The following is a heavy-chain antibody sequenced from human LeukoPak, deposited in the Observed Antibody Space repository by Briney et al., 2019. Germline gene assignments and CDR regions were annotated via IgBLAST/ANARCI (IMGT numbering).Heavy chain of an antibody. Sequence: SVKVSCKASGGTFSSYAISWVRQAPGQGLEWMGGIIPIFGTANYAQKFQGRVTITADESTSTAYMELSSLRSEDTAVYYCARGSYDILTGYGWFDPWGQGTLVTVSS. CDR3: ARGSYDILTGYGWFDP. CDR2: IIPIFGTA. D-gene: IGHD3-9*01. J-gene: IGHJ5*02. CDR1: GGTFSSYA. V-gene: IGHV1-69*13.